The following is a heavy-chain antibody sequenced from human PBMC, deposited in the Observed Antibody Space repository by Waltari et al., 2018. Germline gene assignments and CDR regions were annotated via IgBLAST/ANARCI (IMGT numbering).Heavy chain of an antibody. V-gene: IGHV3-7*03. CDR1: SSYW. CDR3: ARGGGIAAAANY. D-gene: IGHD6-13*01. CDR2: IKLDGSEK. J-gene: IGHJ4*02. Sequence: SSYWMSWVRQAPGKGLEWVANIKLDGSEKYYVDSVKGRFTISRDNAKNSLYLQMNSLRAEDTAVYYCARGGGIAAAANYWGQGTLVTVSS.